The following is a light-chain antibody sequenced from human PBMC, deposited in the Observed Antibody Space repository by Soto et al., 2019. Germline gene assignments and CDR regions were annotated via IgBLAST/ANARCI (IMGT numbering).Light chain of an antibody. CDR1: QSISNY. Sequence: IEMTQSPSSLSASLGDRVTITCRARQSISNYLNWYQQKPGKAPKLLISKASTLQTGVPSTFSGSRSGTDFTLTISSLPPEDFETYYCQQSYSTPPTFGQGTKVDIK. J-gene: IGKJ1*01. CDR3: QQSYSTPPT. V-gene: IGKV1-39*01. CDR2: KAS.